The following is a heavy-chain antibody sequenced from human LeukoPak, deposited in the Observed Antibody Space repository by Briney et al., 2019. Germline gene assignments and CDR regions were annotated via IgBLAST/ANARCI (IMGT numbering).Heavy chain of an antibody. Sequence: GGSLRLSCAASGFTFSSYGMHWVRQAPGKGLEWVAFIRYDGSNKYYADSVKGRFTISRDNPKNTLYLQMNSLRAEDTAVYYCAKELVATILDYYYYYMDVWGKGTTVTISS. CDR2: IRYDGSNK. CDR1: GFTFSSYG. J-gene: IGHJ6*03. CDR3: AKELVATILDYYYYYMDV. D-gene: IGHD5-12*01. V-gene: IGHV3-30*02.